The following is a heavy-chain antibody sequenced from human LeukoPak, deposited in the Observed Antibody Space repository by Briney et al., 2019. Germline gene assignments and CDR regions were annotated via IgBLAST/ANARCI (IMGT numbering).Heavy chain of an antibody. CDR3: TRDLAGHFGGFYFDY. Sequence: SETLSLTCAVYGGSFSGYYWSWIRQPPGKGLEWIGEINHSGSTNYNPSLKSRVTISVDTSKNQFSLKLSSVTAADTAVYYCTRDLAGHFGGFYFDYWGQGTLVTVSS. V-gene: IGHV4-34*01. CDR2: INHSGST. J-gene: IGHJ4*02. CDR1: GGSFSGYY. D-gene: IGHD2-21*01.